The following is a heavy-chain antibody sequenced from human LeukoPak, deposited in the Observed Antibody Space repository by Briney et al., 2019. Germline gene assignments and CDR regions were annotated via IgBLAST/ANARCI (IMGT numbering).Heavy chain of an antibody. Sequence: ASVKLSCKASGYTLRNYDISWVRQAPGQGLEWMGWISVYNGNTNYSQKFQGRVTMTTDTSTSTAYMELRSLRSDDTAMYYCARVDSGRYYGHDYWGQGTLVTVTS. D-gene: IGHD1-26*01. CDR2: ISVYNGNT. CDR1: GYTLRNYD. CDR3: ARVDSGRYYGHDY. V-gene: IGHV1-18*04. J-gene: IGHJ4*02.